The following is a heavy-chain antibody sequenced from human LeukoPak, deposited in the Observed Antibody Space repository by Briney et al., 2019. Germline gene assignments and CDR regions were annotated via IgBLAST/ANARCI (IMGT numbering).Heavy chain of an antibody. V-gene: IGHV1-69*05. CDR2: IIPIFGTA. J-gene: IGHJ5*02. D-gene: IGHD3-3*01. Sequence: ASVKVSCKASGGTFSSYAISWVRQAPGQGLEWMAGIIPIFGTANYAQKFQGRVTITTDESTSTAYMELSSLRSEDTAVYYCARVFWSGYTQRYNWFDPWGQGTLVTVSS. CDR1: GGTFSSYA. CDR3: ARVFWSGYTQRYNWFDP.